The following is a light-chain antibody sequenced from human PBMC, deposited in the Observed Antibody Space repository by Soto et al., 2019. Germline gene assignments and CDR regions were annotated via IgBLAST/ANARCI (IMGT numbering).Light chain of an antibody. Sequence: DIQMTQSPSSLSASVGNRVTITCRASQPISNYLAWYQQKPGKIPSLLIYAASTLQAGVPSRFSGSGSGTDFTLTSSSLQPEDVASYYCQKYKRAPLAFGGGTKVEIK. V-gene: IGKV1-27*01. CDR2: AAS. J-gene: IGKJ4*01. CDR3: QKYKRAPLA. CDR1: QPISNY.